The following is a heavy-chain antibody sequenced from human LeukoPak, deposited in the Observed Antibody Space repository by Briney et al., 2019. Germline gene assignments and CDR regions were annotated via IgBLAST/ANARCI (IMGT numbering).Heavy chain of an antibody. Sequence: ASVKASCKASGYTFTSYGISWVRQAPGQGLEWMGWISAYNGNTNYAQKLQGRVTMTTDTSTSTAYMELRSLRSDDTAVYYCARDVRYSSSWFNFDYWGQGTLVTVSS. CDR2: ISAYNGNT. CDR3: ARDVRYSSSWFNFDY. CDR1: GYTFTSYG. J-gene: IGHJ4*02. V-gene: IGHV1-18*01. D-gene: IGHD6-13*01.